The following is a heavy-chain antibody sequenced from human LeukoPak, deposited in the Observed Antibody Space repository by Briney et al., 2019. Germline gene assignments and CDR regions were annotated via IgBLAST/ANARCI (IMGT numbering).Heavy chain of an antibody. D-gene: IGHD6-19*01. CDR1: GFTIDDYA. CDR3: AKVGDIAVAEYYFDY. V-gene: IGHV3-9*01. J-gene: IGHJ4*02. Sequence: GRSLRLSCAASGFTIDDYAMHWVRQAPGKGLEWVSGISWNSGSIGYADSVKGRFTISRDNAKNSLYLQMNSLRAEDTALYYCAKVGDIAVAEYYFDYWGQGTLVTVSS. CDR2: ISWNSGSI.